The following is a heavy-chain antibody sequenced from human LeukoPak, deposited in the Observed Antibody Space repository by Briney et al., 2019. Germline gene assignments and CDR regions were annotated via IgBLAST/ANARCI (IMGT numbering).Heavy chain of an antibody. CDR3: AGSQYYDSSGYFSYYYGMDV. Sequence: GGSLRLSCAASGFTFSSYWMHWVRQAPGKGLVWVSRINSDGTGTRYADSVKGRFTISRDNAKNTLYLQMNSLRAEDTAVYYCAGSQYYDSSGYFSYYYGMDVWGQGTTVTVSS. J-gene: IGHJ6*02. V-gene: IGHV3-74*01. CDR2: INSDGTGT. D-gene: IGHD3-22*01. CDR1: GFTFSSYW.